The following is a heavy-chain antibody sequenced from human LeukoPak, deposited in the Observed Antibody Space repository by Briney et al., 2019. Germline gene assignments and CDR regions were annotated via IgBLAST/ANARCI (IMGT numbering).Heavy chain of an antibody. J-gene: IGHJ1*01. Sequence: SVKVSCKASGGTFSSYAISWVRQAPGQGLEWMGRIIPIFGTANYAQKFQGRVTITTDKSTSTAYMELSSLRSEDTAVYYCARSYYDSSGYFQHWGQGTLVTVSS. CDR3: ARSYYDSSGYFQH. V-gene: IGHV1-69*05. CDR1: GGTFSSYA. D-gene: IGHD3-22*01. CDR2: IIPIFGTA.